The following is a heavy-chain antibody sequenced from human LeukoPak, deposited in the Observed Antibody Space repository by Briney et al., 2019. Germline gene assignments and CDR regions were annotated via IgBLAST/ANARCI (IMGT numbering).Heavy chain of an antibody. Sequence: GRSLRLSCAASGFTFSSYAMHWVRQVPGKGLEWVAVISYDGSNKYYADSVKGRFTISRDNSRNTLYLQMNSLRAEDTAVYYCARGSYDSSGSWFDPWGQGTLVTVSS. D-gene: IGHD3-22*01. J-gene: IGHJ5*02. V-gene: IGHV3-30*11. CDR2: ISYDGSNK. CDR3: ARGSYDSSGSWFDP. CDR1: GFTFSSYA.